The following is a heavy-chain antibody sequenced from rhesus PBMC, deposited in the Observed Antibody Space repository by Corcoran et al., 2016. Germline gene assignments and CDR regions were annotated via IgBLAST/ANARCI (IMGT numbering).Heavy chain of an antibody. CDR3: ASRRISGLDY. V-gene: IGHV4-160*01. Sequence: QVQLQESGPGLVKPSETLSLTFAVPGGSISGYYWSWIRPPPGKGLEWIGRIYGSGGSTDYNPSLKSRVTISTDTSKNQFSLKLSSVTAADTAVYYCASRRISGLDYWGQGVLVTVSS. CDR1: GGSISGYY. CDR2: IYGSGGST. J-gene: IGHJ4*01. D-gene: IGHD1-1-1*01.